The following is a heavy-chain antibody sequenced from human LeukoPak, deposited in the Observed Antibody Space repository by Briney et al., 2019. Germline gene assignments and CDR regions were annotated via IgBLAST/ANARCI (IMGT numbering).Heavy chain of an antibody. CDR1: GGSFCGYY. CDR3: ARGGRRYFDL. J-gene: IGHJ2*01. Sequence: SETLSLTCAVYGGSFCGYYWSWIREPPGKGLEWIGEIDRSGSTNYNPSLKSRVTISVDTNKNQFSLKLSSVTAADTAVYYCARGGRRYFDLWGRGTLVTVSS. V-gene: IGHV4-34*01. CDR2: IDRSGST.